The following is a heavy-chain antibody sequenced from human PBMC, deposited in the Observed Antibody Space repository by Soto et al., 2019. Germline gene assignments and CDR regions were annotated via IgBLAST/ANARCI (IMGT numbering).Heavy chain of an antibody. D-gene: IGHD3-10*01. CDR1: GYTFTSYY. V-gene: IGHV1-46*01. CDR3: ARAKGTSGSGSHNPNFDY. J-gene: IGHJ4*02. CDR2: INPSGGST. Sequence: ASVNVSCKASGYTFTSYYMHWVRQAPGQGLEWMGIINPSGGSTSYAQKFQGRVTMTRDTSTSTVYMELSSLRSEDTAVYYCARAKGTSGSGSHNPNFDYWGQGTLVTVSS.